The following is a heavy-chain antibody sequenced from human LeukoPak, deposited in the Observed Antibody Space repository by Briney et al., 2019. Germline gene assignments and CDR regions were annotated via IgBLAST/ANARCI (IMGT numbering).Heavy chain of an antibody. D-gene: IGHD3-10*01. V-gene: IGHV3-20*04. CDR2: INWSGGST. CDR3: AKTPRVVRGGIRRHYYYYMDV. J-gene: IGHJ6*03. CDR1: GFDFDDYG. Sequence: GGSLRLSCAASGFDFDDYGMSWVRQAPGKGLEWVSGINWSGGSTGYGDSVKGRFTISRDNSKNTLYLQMNSLRAEDTAVYYCAKTPRVVRGGIRRHYYYYMDVWGKGTTVTVSS.